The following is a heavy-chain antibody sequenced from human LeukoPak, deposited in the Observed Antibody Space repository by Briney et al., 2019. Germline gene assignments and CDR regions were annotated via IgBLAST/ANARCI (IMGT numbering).Heavy chain of an antibody. D-gene: IGHD3-10*01. CDR1: GGSISTYY. J-gene: IGHJ4*02. Sequence: PSETLSLTCSVSGGSISTYYWSWIRQPPGKGLEWIGYISFSGSAKYNPSLKSRVTISVDTSKNQFSLKLSSVTAADAAVYFCARSFVSGNYFDYWGQGTLVTVSS. CDR3: ARSFVSGNYFDY. V-gene: IGHV4-59*01. CDR2: ISFSGSA.